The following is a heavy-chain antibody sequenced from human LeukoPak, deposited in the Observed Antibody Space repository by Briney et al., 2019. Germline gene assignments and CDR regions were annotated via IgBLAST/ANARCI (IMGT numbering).Heavy chain of an antibody. CDR3: AKGSGYDTDFDY. V-gene: IGHV3-23*01. CDR1: GFTFSTYV. J-gene: IGHJ4*02. CDR2: ISGSGDNT. D-gene: IGHD3-9*01. Sequence: GGYLRFSCAASGFTFSTYVMSWDRQAPGKGLEWVSGISGSGDNTYYADSVKGRFTISRDNSKNTLHLQMNSLRAEDTAVYYCAKGSGYDTDFDYWGQGTLATVSS.